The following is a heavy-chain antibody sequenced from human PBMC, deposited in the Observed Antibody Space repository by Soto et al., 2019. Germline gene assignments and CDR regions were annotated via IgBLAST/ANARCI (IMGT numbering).Heavy chain of an antibody. V-gene: IGHV1-69*06. CDR3: ARVCCSGGSCYSIDY. CDR2: IIPIVGTA. Sequence: SVKVSCKASGGTFSNYAISWVRQAPGQGLEWMGGIIPIVGTANYAQKFQGRVTITGDKSTSTAYMELTSLRSEDTAVYYCARVCCSGGSCYSIDYWGQGTLVTVSS. J-gene: IGHJ4*02. CDR1: GGTFSNYA. D-gene: IGHD2-15*01.